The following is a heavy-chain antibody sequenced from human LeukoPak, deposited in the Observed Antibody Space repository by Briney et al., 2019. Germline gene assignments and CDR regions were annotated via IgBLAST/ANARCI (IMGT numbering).Heavy chain of an antibody. Sequence: GRSLRLSCAATGFTFKDYGMHWVRQPPGKGLEWVSSINWNGGGTDYADSVKGRFTISRDNAKNSLYLQLSSLRPEDTALYYCAKHMRATNTYSFYGLDVWGQGTTVTVSS. CDR3: AKHMRATNTYSFYGLDV. CDR2: INWNGGGT. D-gene: IGHD1-26*01. CDR1: GFTFKDYG. V-gene: IGHV3-9*01. J-gene: IGHJ6*02.